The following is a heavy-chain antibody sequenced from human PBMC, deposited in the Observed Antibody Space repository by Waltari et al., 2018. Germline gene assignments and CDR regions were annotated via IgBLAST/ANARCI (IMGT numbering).Heavy chain of an antibody. Sequence: QVQLQESGPGLVKPSETLSLTCTVSGGSISSYYWSWIRQPPGKGLEWIGYIYYSGSTNYNPSLKSRVTISVDTSKNQFSLKLSSVTAADTAVYYCARGGYYDSSGYYRIDYWGQGTLVTVSS. V-gene: IGHV4-59*01. J-gene: IGHJ4*02. CDR3: ARGGYYDSSGYYRIDY. D-gene: IGHD3-22*01. CDR1: GGSISSYY. CDR2: IYYSGST.